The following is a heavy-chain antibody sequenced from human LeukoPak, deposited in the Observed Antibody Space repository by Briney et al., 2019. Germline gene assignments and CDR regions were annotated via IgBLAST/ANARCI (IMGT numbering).Heavy chain of an antibody. Sequence: ASVKVSCKASGYTFTGYYMHWVRQAPGQGLEWMGIINPSGGSTSYAQKFQGRVTMTRDMSTSTVYMELSSLRSEDTAVYYCAIYYDSIGYKSWGQGTLVTVSS. CDR3: AIYYDSIGYKS. J-gene: IGHJ5*02. CDR2: INPSGGST. D-gene: IGHD3-22*01. V-gene: IGHV1-46*01. CDR1: GYTFTGYY.